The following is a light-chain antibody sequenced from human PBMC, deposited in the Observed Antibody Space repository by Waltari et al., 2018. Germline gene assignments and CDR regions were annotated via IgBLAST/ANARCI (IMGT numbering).Light chain of an antibody. CDR2: GAS. CDR3: QQYHNWPLT. J-gene: IGKJ4*01. V-gene: IGKV3-15*01. Sequence: ETVMTQSPATLSVSPGERATLSCRASQTVSNDLAWSQQKPGQAPRLLIYGASTRPTGVPARFSGSGSGTEFTLTISSLQSDDFEVYYCQQYHNWPLTFGGGTKVEIK. CDR1: QTVSND.